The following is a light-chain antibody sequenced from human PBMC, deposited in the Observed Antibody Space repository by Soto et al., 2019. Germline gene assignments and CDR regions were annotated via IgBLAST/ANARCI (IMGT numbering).Light chain of an antibody. Sequence: DIQITQSPSSLSTSVGDIVTSTCRASHNIGRFLNWYQQKPGKAPDLLIYAASNLQSGVPSRFSGSGSGTDFTLTIAGLQPEDFATYHCQQSFGNPGFGPGTKVDIK. J-gene: IGKJ3*01. CDR2: AAS. CDR1: HNIGRF. CDR3: QQSFGNPG. V-gene: IGKV1-39*01.